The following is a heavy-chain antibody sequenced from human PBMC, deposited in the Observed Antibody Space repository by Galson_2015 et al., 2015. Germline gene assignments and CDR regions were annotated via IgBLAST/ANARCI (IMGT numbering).Heavy chain of an antibody. V-gene: IGHV1-3*01. J-gene: IGHJ5*02. Sequence: SVKVSCKASGYTFTSYGMHWVRQAPGQRLEWMGWINAGNGNTEYSQKFQGRVAITRDTSASTAYMEVSSLRSEDTAVYYCAREIVVVPSAIGDMGWFDPWGQGTLVTVSS. D-gene: IGHD2-2*01. CDR3: AREIVVVPSAIGDMGWFDP. CDR1: GYTFTSYG. CDR2: INAGNGNT.